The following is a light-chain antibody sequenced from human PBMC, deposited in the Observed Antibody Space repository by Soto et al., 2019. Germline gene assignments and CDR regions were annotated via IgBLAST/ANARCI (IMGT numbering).Light chain of an antibody. CDR2: AAS. CDR1: QGIRND. Sequence: AIQMTQSPSSLSASVGDTVTITCRTSQGIRNDLGWYQQKPGKAPKLLIYAASSLQSGVPSRLSGSGSGTEFTLTISSLQPEDVATYYCLQDYNYFGFGQGTRLEIK. V-gene: IGKV1-6*01. J-gene: IGKJ5*01. CDR3: LQDYNYFG.